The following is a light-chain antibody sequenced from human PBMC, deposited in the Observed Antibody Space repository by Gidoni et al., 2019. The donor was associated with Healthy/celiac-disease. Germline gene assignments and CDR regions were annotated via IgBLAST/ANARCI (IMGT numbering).Light chain of an antibody. CDR3: QQYNSYHT. CDR2: KAS. CDR1: QSSSSW. Sequence: IQMTPSPSTLSASVGDRVTITCRASQSSSSWLAWYQQKPGKAPKLLIYKASSLESGVPSRFSGSGSGTEFTLTISSLQPDDFASYYCQQYNSYHTFXQXTKLEIK. J-gene: IGKJ2*01. V-gene: IGKV1-5*03.